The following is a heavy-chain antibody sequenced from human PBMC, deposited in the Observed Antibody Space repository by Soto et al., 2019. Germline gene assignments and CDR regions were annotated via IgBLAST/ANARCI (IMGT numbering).Heavy chain of an antibody. D-gene: IGHD3-22*01. J-gene: IGHJ6*02. Sequence: QVQLVESGGGVVQPGRSLRLSCAASGFTFSNYAIHWVRQAPGKGLEWVVVIWYDGSNKYYADSVKGRFTISRDNSKNTLDLQMNRLRAEDTAGYYCAKSDRSGYSVFKRGMDVWGQGTTVTVSS. V-gene: IGHV3-33*06. CDR3: AKSDRSGYSVFKRGMDV. CDR1: GFTFSNYA. CDR2: IWYDGSNK.